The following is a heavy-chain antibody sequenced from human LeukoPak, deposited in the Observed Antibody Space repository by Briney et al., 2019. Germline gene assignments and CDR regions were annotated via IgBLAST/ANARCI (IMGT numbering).Heavy chain of an antibody. CDR1: GGSISSGDYY. D-gene: IGHD3-22*01. J-gene: IGHJ3*02. V-gene: IGHV4-30-4*01. CDR2: IYYSGST. CDR3: AREDYYDSSGYYYSRDAFDI. Sequence: SETLSLTCTVSGGSISSGDYYWSWIRQRPGKGLEWIGYIYYSGSTYYNPSLKSRVTISVDTSKNQFSLKLSSVTAAHTAVYYCAREDYYDSSGYYYSRDAFDIWGQGTMVTVSS.